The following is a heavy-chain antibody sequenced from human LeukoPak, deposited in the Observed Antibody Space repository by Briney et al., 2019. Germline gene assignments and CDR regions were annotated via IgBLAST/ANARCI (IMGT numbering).Heavy chain of an antibody. V-gene: IGHV4-59*08. CDR2: IYYSGST. CDR1: GGSISSYY. D-gene: IGHD1-26*01. Sequence: SETLSLTCTVSGGSISSYYWSWIRQPPGRGLEWIGYIYYSGSTNYNPSLKSRVTISVDTSKNQFSLTLSSVTAADTAVYYCTSGSRRKGTYFDYWGQGTLVTVSS. J-gene: IGHJ4*02. CDR3: TSGSRRKGTYFDY.